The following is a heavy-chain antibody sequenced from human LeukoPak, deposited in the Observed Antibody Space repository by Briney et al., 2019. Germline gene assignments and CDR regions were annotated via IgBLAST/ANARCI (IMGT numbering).Heavy chain of an antibody. CDR1: GFSLSSYA. CDR2: ISSTDAGT. Sequence: AGGSLRLSCAASGFSLSSYAMSWVRQAPGKGLEWVSAISSTDAGTYHADSVRGRFTISRDSSKNTLYLQMNSLRAEDAAVYYCAKERRGWYSENWGQGTPVTVSS. CDR3: AKERRGWYSEN. J-gene: IGHJ4*02. V-gene: IGHV3-23*01.